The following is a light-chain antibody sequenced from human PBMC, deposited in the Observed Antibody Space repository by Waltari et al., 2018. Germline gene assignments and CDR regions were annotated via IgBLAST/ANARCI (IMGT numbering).Light chain of an antibody. CDR1: QSVSSNY. Sequence: VLTQSPGTLSLSPGERVTLSSRASQSVSSNYLAWYQQKPGQAPRLLIYDASNRATGIADRFSGSESGTDFTLTISRLEPEDVAVYYCQQYGRSPWTFGQGTKVEIK. CDR3: QQYGRSPWT. V-gene: IGKV3-20*01. J-gene: IGKJ1*01. CDR2: DAS.